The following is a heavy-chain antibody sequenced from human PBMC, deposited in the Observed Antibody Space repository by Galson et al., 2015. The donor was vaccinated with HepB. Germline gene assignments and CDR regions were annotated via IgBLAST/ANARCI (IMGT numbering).Heavy chain of an antibody. Sequence: SLRLSCAASGVTFSNYGFNWVRQAPGKGLEWVTVISYDGRNEHYADSVKGRFTISRDNSKNMVYLQMNSLRVEDTGLYYCAKDPYLYHALAGNMAGFDYWGQGTLVTVSS. CDR3: AKDPYLYHALAGNMAGFDY. CDR2: ISYDGRNE. V-gene: IGHV3-30*18. D-gene: IGHD6-19*01. J-gene: IGHJ4*02. CDR1: GVTFSNYG.